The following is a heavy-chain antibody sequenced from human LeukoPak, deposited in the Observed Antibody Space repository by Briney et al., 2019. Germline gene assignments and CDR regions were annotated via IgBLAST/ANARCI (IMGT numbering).Heavy chain of an antibody. D-gene: IGHD3-9*01. V-gene: IGHV3-11*04. CDR3: ARVRLVGTIYDILTGRYWYFDL. CDR1: GFTFSDYY. J-gene: IGHJ2*01. CDR2: ISGSGSTI. Sequence: AGGSLRLSCAASGFTFSDYYMSWIRQAPGKGLEWVSYISGSGSTIYYADSVKGRFTISRDNAKNSLYLQMNSLRAEDTAVYYCARVRLVGTIYDILTGRYWYFDLWGRGTLVTVSS.